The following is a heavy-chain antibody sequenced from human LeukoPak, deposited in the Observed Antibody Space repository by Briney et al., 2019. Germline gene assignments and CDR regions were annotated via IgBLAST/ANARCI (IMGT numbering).Heavy chain of an antibody. CDR3: ASHGGGGSYYLNWFDP. CDR2: IHHRGNT. CDR1: GGSISSRSYY. D-gene: IGHD1-26*01. Sequence: PWETLSLTCTVSGGSISSRSYYWGWIRQPPGKGLEWIGIIHHRGNTYCNPSLKSRVTISVDTAKNQFSLKLSSVTAADTAVYYCASHGGGGSYYLNWFDPWGQGTLVTVSS. J-gene: IGHJ5*02. V-gene: IGHV4-39*01.